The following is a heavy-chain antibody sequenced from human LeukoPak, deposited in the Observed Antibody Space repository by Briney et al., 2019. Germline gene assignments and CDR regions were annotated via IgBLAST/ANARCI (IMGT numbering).Heavy chain of an antibody. Sequence: SETLSLTCTVSGGSISSYYWSWIRQPAGKGLEWIGRIYTSGSTNYNPSLKSRVTMSVDTSKNQFSLKLSSVTAADTAVYYCARDFPRALRNNWFDPWGQGTLVTVSS. V-gene: IGHV4-4*07. CDR1: GGSISSYY. CDR2: IYTSGST. CDR3: ARDFPRALRNNWFDP. J-gene: IGHJ5*02.